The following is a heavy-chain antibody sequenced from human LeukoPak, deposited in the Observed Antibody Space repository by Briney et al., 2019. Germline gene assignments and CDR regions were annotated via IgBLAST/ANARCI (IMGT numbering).Heavy chain of an antibody. J-gene: IGHJ4*02. CDR2: INPSGGST. V-gene: IGHV1-46*01. CDR1: GYTFTSYY. CDR3: ARDIGYYDSSGYTDY. Sequence: ASVKVSCKASGYTFTSYYMHWVRQAPGQGLEWMGIINPSGGSTSYAQKFQGRVTMTRDTSTSTAYMELSRLRSDDTAVYYCARDIGYYDSSGYTDYWGQGTLVTVSS. D-gene: IGHD3-22*01.